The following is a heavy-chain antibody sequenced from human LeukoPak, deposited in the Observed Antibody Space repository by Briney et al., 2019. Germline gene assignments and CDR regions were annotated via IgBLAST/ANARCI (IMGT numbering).Heavy chain of an antibody. V-gene: IGHV4-38-2*01. CDR2: VYHSGST. CDR1: GYSISSGYY. D-gene: IGHD5-18*01. CDR3: ARGYSYGYDY. Sequence: SETLSLTCAVSGYSISSGYYWGWIRQPPGKGLERIGSVYHSGSTYYNPSLKSRVTISVDTSKNQFSLKLSSVTAADTAVYYCARGYSYGYDYWGQGTLVTVSS. J-gene: IGHJ4*02.